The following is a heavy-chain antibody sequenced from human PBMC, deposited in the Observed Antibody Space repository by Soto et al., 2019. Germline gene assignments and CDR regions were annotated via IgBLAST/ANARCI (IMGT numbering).Heavy chain of an antibody. J-gene: IGHJ6*02. V-gene: IGHV5-51*01. CDR3: ARQRRDHYYDSSGYYYDYYYYGMDV. CDR2: IYPGDSDT. Sequence: GESLKISCKGSGYSFTSYWIGWVRQMPGKGLEWMGIIYPGDSDTRYSPSFQGQVTISADKSISTAHLQWSSLKASDTAMYYCARQRRDHYYDSSGYYYDYYYYGMDVWGQGTTVTVSS. CDR1: GYSFTSYW. D-gene: IGHD3-22*01.